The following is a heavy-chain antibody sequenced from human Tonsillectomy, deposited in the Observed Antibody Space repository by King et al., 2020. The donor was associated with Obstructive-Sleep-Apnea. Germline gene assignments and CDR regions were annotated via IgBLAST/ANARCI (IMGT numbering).Heavy chain of an antibody. CDR2: LYYSGSI. V-gene: IGHV4-39*01. CDR1: GGSISSSNHY. CDR3: ARHQDIVVVPGPVDY. J-gene: IGHJ4*02. D-gene: IGHD2-2*01. Sequence: QLQESGPGLVKPSETLSLLCTVSGGSISSSNHYWGWIRQPPGKGLEWIGSLYYSGSIYYNPSLKSRVTTSVDTSKNQFSLKLSSVTAADTAVYYCARHQDIVVVPGPVDYWGQGTLVTVSS.